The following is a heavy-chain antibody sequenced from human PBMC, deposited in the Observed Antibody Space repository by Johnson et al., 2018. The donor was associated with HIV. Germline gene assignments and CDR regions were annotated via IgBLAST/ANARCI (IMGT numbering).Heavy chain of an antibody. Sequence: VQLVESGGGLVQPGGSLRLSCAASGFTFSSYDMHWVRQVIGKGLEWVSVIGAAGDTYYSGSVKGRFTISRDNSKNTLYLQMNSLRAEDTAVYYCARENNWNYEEYGFDIWGQGTMVTVSS. D-gene: IGHD1-7*01. CDR3: ARENNWNYEEYGFDI. V-gene: IGHV3-13*01. CDR2: IGAAGDT. J-gene: IGHJ3*02. CDR1: GFTFSSYD.